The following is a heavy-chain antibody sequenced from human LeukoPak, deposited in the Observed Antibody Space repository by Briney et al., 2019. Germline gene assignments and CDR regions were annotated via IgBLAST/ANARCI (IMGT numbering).Heavy chain of an antibody. CDR1: GGSISSGSYY. CDR3: ARSKSQPLAAMEY. CDR2: IYTSGST. Sequence: SETLSLTCTVSGGSISSGSYYWSWIRQPAGKGLEWIGRIYTSGSTNYNPSLKSRVTISVDTSKNQFSLKLSSVTAADTAVYYCARSKSQPLAAMEYWGQGTLVTVSS. D-gene: IGHD5-18*01. J-gene: IGHJ4*02. V-gene: IGHV4-61*02.